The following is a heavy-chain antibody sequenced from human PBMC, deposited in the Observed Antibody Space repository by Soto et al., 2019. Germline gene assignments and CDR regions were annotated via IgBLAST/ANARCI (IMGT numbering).Heavy chain of an antibody. CDR1: GGSFSGYY. Sequence: QVQLQQWGAGLLKPSETLSLTCAVYGGSFSGYYWSWIRQPPGKGLEWIGEINHSGSTNYNPSLKPRVTISVDASNNQVSPELGSATAADTAVYYCARGDYYGSGTTPANWGQGTLVTVSS. D-gene: IGHD3-10*01. J-gene: IGHJ4*02. CDR3: ARGDYYGSGTTPAN. V-gene: IGHV4-34*01. CDR2: INHSGST.